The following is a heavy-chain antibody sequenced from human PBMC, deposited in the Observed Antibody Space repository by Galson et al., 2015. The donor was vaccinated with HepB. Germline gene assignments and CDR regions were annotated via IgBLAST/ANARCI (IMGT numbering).Heavy chain of an antibody. CDR1: GYTFTGYY. CDR3: ARLSGGMDA. V-gene: IGHV1-2*02. CDR2: INPNSGGT. Sequence: QSGAEVKKPGESLRISCKASGYTFTGYYMHWVRQAPGQGLEWMGWINPNSGGTNYAQKFQGRVTMTRDTSISTAYMELSRLRSDDTAVYYCARLSGGMDAWGQGTTVTVSS. J-gene: IGHJ6*02.